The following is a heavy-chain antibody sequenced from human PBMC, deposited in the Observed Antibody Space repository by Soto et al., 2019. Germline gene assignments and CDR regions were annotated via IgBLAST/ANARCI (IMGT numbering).Heavy chain of an antibody. CDR2: ISYDGSNK. J-gene: IGHJ4*02. D-gene: IGHD5-12*01. V-gene: IGHV3-30-3*01. CDR3: ARGRATLDY. Sequence: QVQLVESGGGVVQPGRSLRLSCAASGFTFSSYAMHWVRQAPGKGLEWVAVISYDGSNKYYADSVKGRFTISRDNSKNTLYLQMNSLRAEDTAVHYCARGRATLDYWGQGTLVTVSS. CDR1: GFTFSSYA.